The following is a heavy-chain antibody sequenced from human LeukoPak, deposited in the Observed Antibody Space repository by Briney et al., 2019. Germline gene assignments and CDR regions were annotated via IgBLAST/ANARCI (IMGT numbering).Heavy chain of an antibody. D-gene: IGHD2-2*01. CDR3: ARGDQGYDF. Sequence: SQTLSLTCAISGDSVSSKSADWNWIRQSPSRGLVWLGRTYYRSKWNNDYALSVKRRITINSDTSHNHCSLQSNSMTPEDTAVYYCARGDQGYDFWGQGTLVTVSS. CDR1: GDSVSSKSAD. J-gene: IGHJ4*02. CDR2: TYYRSKWNN. V-gene: IGHV6-1*01.